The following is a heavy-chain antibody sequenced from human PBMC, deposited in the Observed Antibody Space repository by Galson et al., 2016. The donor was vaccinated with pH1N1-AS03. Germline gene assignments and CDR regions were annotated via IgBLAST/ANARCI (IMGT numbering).Heavy chain of an antibody. D-gene: IGHD5-24*01. Sequence: SLRFSCAGSGFTFSKYAMSWVRQAPGKGLEWVSGISASGGETHYADSVKGRFTVSRDNSKNTLYLQMNSLRAEDTALYYCAKRSQWLLGLYYYYGLDVWGQGTTVTVSS. V-gene: IGHV3-23*01. J-gene: IGHJ6*02. CDR1: GFTFSKYA. CDR2: ISASGGET. CDR3: AKRSQWLLGLYYYYGLDV.